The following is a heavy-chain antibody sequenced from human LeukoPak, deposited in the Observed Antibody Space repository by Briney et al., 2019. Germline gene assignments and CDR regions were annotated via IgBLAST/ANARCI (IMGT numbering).Heavy chain of an antibody. CDR2: IIHSGST. Sequence: SETLSLTCAVYGGSFSGYYWSWIRQPPGKGLEWIGAIIHSGSTNYNPSLKSRVTISVDTSKNQFSLKLSSVTAADTAVYYCARAPCGGDCYSDYWGQGTLVTVSS. J-gene: IGHJ4*02. CDR3: ARAPCGGDCYSDY. D-gene: IGHD2-21*02. CDR1: GGSFSGYY. V-gene: IGHV4-34*12.